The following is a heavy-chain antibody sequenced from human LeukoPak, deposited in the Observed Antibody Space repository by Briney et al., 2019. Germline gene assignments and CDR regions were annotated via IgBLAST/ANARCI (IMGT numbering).Heavy chain of an antibody. V-gene: IGHV3-49*04. J-gene: IGHJ4*02. Sequence: GGSLRLSCTTSGFIFGDYTTTWVRQAPGKGLEWVGFIRSKAYGGTTEYAASVKGRFTVSRDDSNSIAYLQMNSLKSEDAGVYYCTTVGWKNAWGECFYWGQGTLVTVSS. CDR1: GFIFGDYT. CDR3: TTVGWKNAWGECFY. D-gene: IGHD3-16*01. CDR2: IRSKAYGGTT.